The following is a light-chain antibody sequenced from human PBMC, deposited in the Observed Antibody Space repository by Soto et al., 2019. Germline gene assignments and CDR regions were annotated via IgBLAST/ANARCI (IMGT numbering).Light chain of an antibody. CDR3: QQLNTYSGA. CDR1: QGISTH. J-gene: IGKJ3*01. CDR2: GAS. Sequence: IQLTQSPASLSASIGDRVTITCRASQGISTHLAWYQQKPGKAPKLLIYGASTLHSGVPSRFSRSGSGTDFTLTISGLQPDDFGTYYCQQLNTYSGAFGPGTKVDIK. V-gene: IGKV1-9*01.